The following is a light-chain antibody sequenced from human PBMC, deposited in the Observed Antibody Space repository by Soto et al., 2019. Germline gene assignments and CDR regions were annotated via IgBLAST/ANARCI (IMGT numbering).Light chain of an antibody. Sequence: DIQMTQSPSTLSASVGDRVTITCRASQSISNFLNWYQHQPGKPPKLLIYAASSLQSGVPSRFSGSGSGTDFTLTTSGLQPEDVATYYCQQTYSTPQTFGQGTKVDIK. CDR3: QQTYSTPQT. J-gene: IGKJ1*01. V-gene: IGKV1-39*01. CDR1: QSISNF. CDR2: AAS.